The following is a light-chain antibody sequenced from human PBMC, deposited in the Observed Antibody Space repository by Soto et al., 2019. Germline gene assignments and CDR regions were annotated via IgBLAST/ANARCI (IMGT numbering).Light chain of an antibody. CDR3: QHYVSFSSWT. Sequence: DIQMTQSPSTLSASVGDRVTITCRASQSISSWLAWYQQKPGKTPKLLIYRASTSESGVPSRFSGSGSGTEFTLTISSLQADDFATYYCQHYVSFSSWTFGQGTKVEVK. V-gene: IGKV1-5*03. J-gene: IGKJ1*01. CDR2: RAS. CDR1: QSISSW.